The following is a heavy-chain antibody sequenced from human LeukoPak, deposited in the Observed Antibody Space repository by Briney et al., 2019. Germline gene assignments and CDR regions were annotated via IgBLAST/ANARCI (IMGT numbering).Heavy chain of an antibody. CDR1: GFTFNGSA. CDR2: IRSKAHRYAT. D-gene: IGHD4-17*01. V-gene: IGHV3-73*01. CDR3: TRRHYGDYVVDN. J-gene: IGHJ4*02. Sequence: GSLRLSCATSGFTFNGSALHWVRPASGQGLEWVGRIRSKAHRYATAYAASVKGRFTVSRDDSKNMAYLQMNSLKTEDTAIYYCTRRHYGDYVVDNWGQGTLVTVSS.